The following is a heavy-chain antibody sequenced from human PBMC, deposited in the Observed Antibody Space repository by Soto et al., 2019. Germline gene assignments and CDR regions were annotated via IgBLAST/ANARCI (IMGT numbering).Heavy chain of an antibody. CDR1: GFTFSSHG. D-gene: IGHD2-8*02. Sequence: QVQVVESGGGVVQPGRSLRLSCAASGFTFSSHGMHWVRQAPGKGLELVALVWYDGRNKDYADSVKGRFTISRDNSQNRLVLAMDSPRRGEPAASLCVRGGWCRWKNYGFLQVQELRGPGDTVTGPS. J-gene: IGHJ6*02. CDR3: VRGGWCRWKNYGFLQVQEL. V-gene: IGHV3-33*01. CDR2: VWYDGRNK.